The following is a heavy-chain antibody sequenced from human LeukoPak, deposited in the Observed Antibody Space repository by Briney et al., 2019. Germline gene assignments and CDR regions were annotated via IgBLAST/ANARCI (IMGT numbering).Heavy chain of an antibody. V-gene: IGHV3-48*04. Sequence: GGSLRLSCAASGFTFSSYSMNWVRQAPGKGLEWVSYISSSGSTIYYADSVKGRFTISRDNAKNSLYLQMNGLRAEDTAVYYCARDYWNDGDGGDHWGQGTLVSVSS. CDR1: GFTFSSYS. D-gene: IGHD1-1*01. CDR2: ISSSGSTI. J-gene: IGHJ4*02. CDR3: ARDYWNDGDGGDH.